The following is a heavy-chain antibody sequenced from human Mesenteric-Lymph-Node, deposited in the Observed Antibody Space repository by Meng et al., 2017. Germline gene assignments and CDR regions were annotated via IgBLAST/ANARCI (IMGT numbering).Heavy chain of an antibody. CDR3: ARVKSSGWYLGLDY. CDR2: ISSSGSTI. Sequence: VGLVYFGVCLVEPGGSLSLSCAASGFTFSDYHMSWIRQAPGKGLEWVSYISSSGSTIYYADSVKGRFTISRDNAKNSLYLQMNSLRAEDTAVYYCARVKSSGWYLGLDYWGQGTLVTVSS. D-gene: IGHD6-19*01. J-gene: IGHJ4*02. V-gene: IGHV3-11*01. CDR1: GFTFSDYH.